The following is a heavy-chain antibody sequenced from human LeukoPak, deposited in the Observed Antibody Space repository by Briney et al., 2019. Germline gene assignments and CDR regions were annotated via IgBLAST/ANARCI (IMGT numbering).Heavy chain of an antibody. D-gene: IGHD3-10*01. CDR1: GGSISSYY. CDR3: AATYYYGSGSYNAFDI. J-gene: IGHJ3*02. V-gene: IGHV4-59*01. Sequence: PSETLSLTCTVSGGSISSYYWSWIRQPPGKGLEWIGYIYYSGSTNYNPSLKSRVTISVDTSKNQFSLKLSSVTAADTAVYYCAATYYYGSGSYNAFDIWGQGTMVTASS. CDR2: IYYSGST.